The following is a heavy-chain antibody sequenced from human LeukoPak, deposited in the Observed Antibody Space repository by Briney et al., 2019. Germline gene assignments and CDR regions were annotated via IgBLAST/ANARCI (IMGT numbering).Heavy chain of an antibody. J-gene: IGHJ3*02. D-gene: IGHD2-21*02. CDR1: GYTFTSYG. V-gene: IGHV1-18*01. CDR3: ARNIVVVTAMGAFDI. CDR2: ISAYNGNT. Sequence: ASVKVSCKASGYTFTSYGITWVRQAPGQGLGWMGWISAYNGNTNYAQKVQGRVTMTTDISTNTVYMELRSLRSDDTAVYYCARNIVVVTAMGAFDIWGQGTMVTVSS.